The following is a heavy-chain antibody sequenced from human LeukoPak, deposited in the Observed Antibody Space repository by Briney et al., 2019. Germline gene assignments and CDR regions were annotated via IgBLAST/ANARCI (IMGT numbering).Heavy chain of an antibody. J-gene: IGHJ6*02. CDR1: GGTFSSYA. Sequence: SVKVSCKASGGTFSSYAISWVRQAPGQGLEWMGGIIPIFGTANCVQKFQGRVTITADESTSTDYMELSSLRSEDTAVYYCARVSGPSGDYYYGMDVWGQGTTVTVSS. CDR3: ARVSGPSGDYYYGMDV. V-gene: IGHV1-69*13. D-gene: IGHD7-27*01. CDR2: IIPIFGTA.